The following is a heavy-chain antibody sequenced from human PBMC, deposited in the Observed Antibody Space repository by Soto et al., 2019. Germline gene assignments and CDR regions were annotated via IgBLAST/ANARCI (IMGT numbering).Heavy chain of an antibody. CDR2: ISGAGGST. CDR3: ARDRGDVDHLGNYVRRPFDY. Sequence: EVQLLESGGGLVQPGGSLRLSCAASGLTFRSYAMTWVRQAPGKGLEWVAAISGAGGSTYYGDSVKGRFTISRDNSRNTLYLQMDSLRAEDTAVYYCARDRGDVDHLGNYVRRPFDYWGQGTLVTVSS. CDR1: GLTFRSYA. J-gene: IGHJ4*02. V-gene: IGHV3-23*01. D-gene: IGHD4-4*01.